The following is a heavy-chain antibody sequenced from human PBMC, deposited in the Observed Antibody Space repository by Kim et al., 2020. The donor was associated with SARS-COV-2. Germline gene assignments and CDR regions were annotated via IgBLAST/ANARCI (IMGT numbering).Heavy chain of an antibody. D-gene: IGHD3-10*01. Sequence: DSVKGRFNISRDNSKNTLYLQMNSLRAEDTAVYYCAREGSEELTGNGMDVWSQETTVTVSS. J-gene: IGHJ6*02. CDR3: AREGSEELTGNGMDV. V-gene: IGHV3-30*07.